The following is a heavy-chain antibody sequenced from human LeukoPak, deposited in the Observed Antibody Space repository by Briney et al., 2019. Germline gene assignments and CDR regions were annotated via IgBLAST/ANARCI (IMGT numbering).Heavy chain of an antibody. J-gene: IGHJ1*01. D-gene: IGHD3-22*01. V-gene: IGHV1-46*01. CDR3: ARAQNYYDSSGYSLEYLQH. CDR1: GYTFTSYY. Sequence: ASVKVSCKASGYTFTSYYMHWVRQAPGQGLEWMGIINPSGGSTSYAQKFQGRVTMTRDMSTSTVYMELSSLRSEDTAVYYCARAQNYYDSSGYSLEYLQHWGQGTLVTVSS. CDR2: INPSGGST.